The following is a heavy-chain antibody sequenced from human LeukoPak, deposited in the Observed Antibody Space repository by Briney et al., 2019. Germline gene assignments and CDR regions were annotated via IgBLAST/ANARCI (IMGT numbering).Heavy chain of an antibody. CDR3: ARDRVAGATRGVFDY. CDR1: GGSISSSSYY. J-gene: IGHJ4*02. CDR2: IYYSGST. V-gene: IGHV4-39*07. Sequence: SETLSLTCTVSGGSISSSSYYWGWIRQPPGKGLEWIGSIYYSGSTYYNPSLKSRVTISVDTSKNQFSLKLSSVTAADTAVYYCARDRVAGATRGVFDYWGQGTLVTVSS. D-gene: IGHD1-26*01.